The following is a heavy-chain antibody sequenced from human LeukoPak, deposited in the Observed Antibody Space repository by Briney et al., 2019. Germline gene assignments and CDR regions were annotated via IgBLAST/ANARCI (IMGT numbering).Heavy chain of an antibody. D-gene: IGHD6-13*01. Sequence: SETLSLTCTVSGASISSGSYYWSWIRQPAGKGLEWIGRIYTSGSTNYNPSLRSRVTVSLDTSMNQFSLNLRSVTAADTAVYYCATTAAGVREHAYWGQGTLVTVSS. J-gene: IGHJ4*02. V-gene: IGHV4-61*02. CDR3: ATTAAGVREHAY. CDR1: GASISSGSYY. CDR2: IYTSGST.